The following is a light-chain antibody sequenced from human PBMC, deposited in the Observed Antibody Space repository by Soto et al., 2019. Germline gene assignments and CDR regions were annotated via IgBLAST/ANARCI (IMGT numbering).Light chain of an antibody. V-gene: IGKV1-8*01. Sequence: AIRMTQSPSSLSASTGDRVTITCRASQGISSYLAWYQQKPGKAPKLLIYAAYNLQSGVPSRFSGSGSGTDFTLTISCLQSEDFATYYCQQYYSYPRTFSQGTKVEIK. CDR2: AAY. CDR3: QQYYSYPRT. CDR1: QGISSY. J-gene: IGKJ1*01.